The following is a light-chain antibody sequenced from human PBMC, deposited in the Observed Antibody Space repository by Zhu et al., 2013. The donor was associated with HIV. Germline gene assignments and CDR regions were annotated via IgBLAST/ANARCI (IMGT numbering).Light chain of an antibody. V-gene: IGKV1-9*01. Sequence: DIQLTQSPSFLSASVGDRVTITCRASQGIGRYLAWYQQKAGKAPKLLIYAASTLQSGVPSRFGGRGSGTEFTLTITGLEPEDFGMYFCQRFGSSVTWTFGQGTKLEIK. CDR2: AAS. J-gene: IGKJ1*01. CDR3: QRFGSSVTWT. CDR1: QGIGRY.